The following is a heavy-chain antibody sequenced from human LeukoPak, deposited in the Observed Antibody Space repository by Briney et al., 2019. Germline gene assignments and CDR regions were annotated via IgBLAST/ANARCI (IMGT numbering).Heavy chain of an antibody. CDR1: GYTLTELS. D-gene: IGHD6-13*01. J-gene: IGHJ6*02. CDR3: ATHQFIPGIAAAGRIPRYYYDMDV. Sequence: ASVKVSCKVSGYTLTELSMHWVRQAPGKGLEWMGGFDPEDGETIYAQKFQGRVTMTEETSTDTAYMELSSLRSEDTAVYYCATHQFIPGIAAAGRIPRYYYDMDVWGQGTTVTVSS. V-gene: IGHV1-24*01. CDR2: FDPEDGET.